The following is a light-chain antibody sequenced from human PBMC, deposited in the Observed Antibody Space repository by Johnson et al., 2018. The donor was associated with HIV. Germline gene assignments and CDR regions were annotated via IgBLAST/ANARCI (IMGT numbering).Light chain of an antibody. V-gene: IGLV1-51*01. CDR2: DTN. J-gene: IGLJ1*01. CDR1: SSNIGNNY. Sequence: QSVLTQPPSVSAAPGQKVTISCSGSSSNIGNNYVSWYQQLPGTSPKLLIYDTNKRPSGIPDRFSASESGTSATLGITGLQTGDEADYYCGTWDSSLSPHYVFGTGTKVTVL. CDR3: GTWDSSLSPHYV.